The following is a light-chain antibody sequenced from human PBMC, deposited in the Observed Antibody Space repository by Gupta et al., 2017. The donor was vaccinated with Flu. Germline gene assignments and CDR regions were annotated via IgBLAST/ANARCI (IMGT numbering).Light chain of an antibody. CDR1: QSINSQ. CDR2: ATS. J-gene: IGKJ3*01. CDR3: QQSNTTPLT. V-gene: IGKV1-39*01. Sequence: PSSLSASVGDGITITCRASQSINSQLNWYQQKPGKAPELLIFATSSLQNGVPSRFSGSGFGTEFSLTITGLQAEDFATYYCQQSNTTPLTFGRGTTVDVK.